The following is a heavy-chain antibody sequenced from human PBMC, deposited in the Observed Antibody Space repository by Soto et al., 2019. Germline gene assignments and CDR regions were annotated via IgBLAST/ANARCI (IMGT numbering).Heavy chain of an antibody. CDR3: ARERGPEELLGHFDR. J-gene: IGHJ4*02. Sequence: QEQLVQSGAEVKKPGSSVMVSCKASGGIFSSYALSWVRQAPGQGLEWMGGIIPSFGTSNYAQKFQGRVTITADESTSTAYMELSSLPSVDTAVYYCARERGPEELLGHFDRWGQGTLVNVSS. CDR1: GGIFSSYA. CDR2: IIPSFGTS. V-gene: IGHV1-69*01. D-gene: IGHD1-26*01.